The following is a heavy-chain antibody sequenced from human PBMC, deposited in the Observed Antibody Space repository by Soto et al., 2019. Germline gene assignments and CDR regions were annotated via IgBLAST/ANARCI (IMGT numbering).Heavy chain of an antibody. V-gene: IGHV6-1*01. D-gene: IGHD3-22*01. CDR1: GDSVSSNSAA. CDR3: ARTRLIYYDSSGYTIPFDY. CDR2: TYYRSKWYN. Sequence: KQSQTLSLTCAISGDSVSSNSAAWNWIRQSPSRGLEWLGRTYYRSKWYNDYAVSVKSRITINPDTSKNQFSLQLNSVTPEDTAVYYCARTRLIYYDSSGYTIPFDYWGQGTLVTVSS. J-gene: IGHJ4*02.